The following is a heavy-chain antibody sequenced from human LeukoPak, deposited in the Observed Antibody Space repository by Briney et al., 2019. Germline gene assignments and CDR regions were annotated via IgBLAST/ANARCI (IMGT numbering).Heavy chain of an antibody. CDR1: GFTFSSYA. CDR3: AREQWLTSGYYYYGMDV. J-gene: IGHJ6*02. V-gene: IGHV3-23*01. D-gene: IGHD6-19*01. Sequence: PGGSLRLSCAASGFTFSSYAMSWVRQAPGKGLEWVSAISGSGGSTYYADSVKGRFTISRDNFKNTLYLQMNSLRAEDTAVYYCAREQWLTSGYYYYGMDVWGQGTTVTVTS. CDR2: ISGSGGST.